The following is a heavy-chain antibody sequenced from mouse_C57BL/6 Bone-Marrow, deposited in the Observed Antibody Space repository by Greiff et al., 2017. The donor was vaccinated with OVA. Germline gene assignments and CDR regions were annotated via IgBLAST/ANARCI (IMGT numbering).Heavy chain of an antibody. J-gene: IGHJ2*01. D-gene: IGHD1-1*01. V-gene: IGHV6-6*01. CDR1: GFTFSDAW. CDR2: IRNKANNHAT. CDR3: TRTTVVAEDYFDY. Sequence: EVKVEESGGGLVQPGGSMKLSCAASGFTFSDAWMDWVRQSPEKGLEWVAEIRNKANNHATYYAESVKGRFTISRDDSKSSVYLQMNSLRAEDTGIYYCTRTTVVAEDYFDYWGQGTTLTVSS.